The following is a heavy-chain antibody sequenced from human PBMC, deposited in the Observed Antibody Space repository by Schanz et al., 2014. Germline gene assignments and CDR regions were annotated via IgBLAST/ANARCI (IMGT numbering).Heavy chain of an antibody. D-gene: IGHD2-2*01. V-gene: IGHV3-30*04. CDR2: ITYDGSNT. Sequence: VQLVESGGGLAQPGGSLRLSCAASGFTMITYAMHWVRQPPGKGLEWVAIITYDGSNTYHADSVKGRFTISRDNSKNTLYLQMNSLRAEDTAVYYCIRGDIMVVPVAHFWGQGILVTVSS. CDR1: GFTMITYA. CDR3: IRGDIMVVPVAHF. J-gene: IGHJ4*02.